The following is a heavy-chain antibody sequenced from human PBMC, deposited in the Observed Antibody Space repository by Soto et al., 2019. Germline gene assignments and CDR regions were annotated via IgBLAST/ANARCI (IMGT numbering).Heavy chain of an antibody. CDR2: IKEDGSEK. V-gene: IGHV3-7*01. J-gene: IGHJ6*02. CDR3: ARDGYNYAWDV. CDR1: GFNLRSNW. Sequence: EMQLVESGGGLVQPGGSARLSCVASGFNLRSNWMSWVRQAPGKGLQWVAKIKEDGSEKVYSDSVKGRFTISRDNAENLLFLEMNSLGLDDTAIYDCARDGYNYAWDVWGQGTTVTVSS. D-gene: IGHD3-22*01.